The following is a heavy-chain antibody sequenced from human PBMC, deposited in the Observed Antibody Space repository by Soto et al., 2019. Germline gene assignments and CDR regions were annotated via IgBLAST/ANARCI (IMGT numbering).Heavy chain of an antibody. V-gene: IGHV1-69*13. CDR2: IIPIFGTA. CDR3: AREARDGFDFDY. J-gene: IGHJ4*02. Sequence: SVQVSRKASVCTFSSYPIGWLRQAPGQGLEWMGGIIPIFGTANYAQKFQGRVTITADESTSTAYMELSSLRSEDTSVYYCAREARDGFDFDYWGQGTLVTVSS. CDR1: VCTFSSYP. D-gene: IGHD3-10*01.